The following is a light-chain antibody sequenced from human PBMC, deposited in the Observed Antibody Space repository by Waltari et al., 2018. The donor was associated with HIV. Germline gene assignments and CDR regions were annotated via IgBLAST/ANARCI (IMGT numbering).Light chain of an antibody. CDR1: ERLEHTDGNTY. V-gene: IGKV2-24*01. CDR2: KIS. Sequence: DIEMTQTPLSSPVTLGQTASSSCRSSERLEHTDGNTYLSWLYQRPGQSPRLLIYKISNRLSGVADRFIGTGAGTNFTLRISRVTSEDVGIYYCMQAKEFPFTFGEGTRLEI. CDR3: MQAKEFPFT. J-gene: IGKJ2*01.